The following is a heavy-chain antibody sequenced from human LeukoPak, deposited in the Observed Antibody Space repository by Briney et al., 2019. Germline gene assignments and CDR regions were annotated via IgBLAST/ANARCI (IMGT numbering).Heavy chain of an antibody. J-gene: IGHJ5*02. CDR2: IYYSGST. Sequence: SETLSLTCTVSGSSISSSSYYWGWIRQPPGKGLEWIGSIYYSGSTYYNPSLKSRVTISVDTSKNQFSLKLSSVTAADTAVYYCARRDIEGWFDPWGQGTLVTVSS. CDR3: ARRDIEGWFDP. V-gene: IGHV4-39*01. D-gene: IGHD5-12*01. CDR1: GSSISSSSYY.